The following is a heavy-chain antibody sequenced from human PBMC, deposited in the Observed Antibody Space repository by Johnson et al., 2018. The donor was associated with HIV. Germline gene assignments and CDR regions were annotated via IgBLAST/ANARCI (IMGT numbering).Heavy chain of an antibody. CDR1: GFTVSSNY. D-gene: IGHD6-13*01. J-gene: IGHJ3*02. CDR2: IDSAGDT. CDR3: ARMRYSRGAFDI. V-gene: IGHV3-13*01. Sequence: VQLVESGGGLVQPGGSLRLSCAASGFTVSSNYMSWVRQAPGKGLEWVSVIDSAGDTYYAGDVEGRFTISRENAKKSLYLQMNSLEAGDTAVYYCARMRYSRGAFDIWGQGTMVTVSS.